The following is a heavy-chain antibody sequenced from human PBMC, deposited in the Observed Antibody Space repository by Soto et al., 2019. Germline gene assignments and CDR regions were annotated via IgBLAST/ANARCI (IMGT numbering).Heavy chain of an antibody. V-gene: IGHV3-21*01. J-gene: IGHJ4*02. CDR3: ARGVLRLFLGAYNYFDF. CDR1: GFTFSSYS. D-gene: IGHD3-3*01. Sequence: EVQLVESGGGLVQPGGSLRLSCAASGFTFSSYSMNWVRQAPGKGLEWVSAISSSSSYIYYADSVKGRFTISRDNAKNSLYLQLNSLKADDTAVYYCARGVLRLFLGAYNYFDFWGQGTLVTVSS. CDR2: ISSSSSYI.